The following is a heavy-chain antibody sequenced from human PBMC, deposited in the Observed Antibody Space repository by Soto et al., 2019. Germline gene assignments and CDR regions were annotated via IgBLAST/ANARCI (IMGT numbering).Heavy chain of an antibody. CDR2: IYYSGST. D-gene: IGHD6-13*01. J-gene: IGHJ6*04. V-gene: IGHV4-31*03. Sequence: SETLSLTCTVSGGSISSGGYYWSWIRQHPGKGLEWIGYIYYSGSTYYNPSLKSRVTISVDTSKNQFSLKLSSVTAADTAVYYCARRGIAAAGKDVWGKGTTVNVSS. CDR1: GGSISSGGYY. CDR3: ARRGIAAAGKDV.